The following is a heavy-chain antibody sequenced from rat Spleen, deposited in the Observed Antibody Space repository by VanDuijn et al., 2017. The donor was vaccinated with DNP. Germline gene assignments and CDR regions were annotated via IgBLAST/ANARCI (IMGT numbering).Heavy chain of an antibody. CDR1: GFTFTDYN. J-gene: IGHJ3*01. CDR3: ARPDY. V-gene: IGHV5-7*01. Sequence: EVQLVESGGGLVQPGRSLKLSCAASGFTFTDYNMAWVRQAPKKGLEWVATISYDGSGTYYRDSVKGRFTVSRDNAKNTLFLQMASLRSEDTATYYCARPDYWGQGTLVTVSS. CDR2: ISYDGSGT.